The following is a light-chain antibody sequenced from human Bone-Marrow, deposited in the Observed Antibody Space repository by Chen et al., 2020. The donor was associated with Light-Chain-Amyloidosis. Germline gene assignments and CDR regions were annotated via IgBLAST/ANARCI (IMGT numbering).Light chain of an antibody. CDR1: QSIRGN. V-gene: IGKV3-15*01. CDR3: QQYNNWPLT. Sequence: VLTQSPVALSVSPGDTATLSCRASQSIRGNLAWYQQRPGQAPRLLIYGASARATGIPARVSGSGFETDFTLTISTIQSEDFAVYYCQQYNNWPLTFGQGTRVDIK. J-gene: IGKJ1*01. CDR2: GAS.